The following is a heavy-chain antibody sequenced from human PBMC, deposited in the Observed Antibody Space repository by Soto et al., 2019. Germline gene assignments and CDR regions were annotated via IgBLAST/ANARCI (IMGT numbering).Heavy chain of an antibody. CDR3: GRTYDFWSGYYQYYFDY. CDR1: GFTFSSYS. V-gene: IGHV3-21*01. CDR2: ISSSSSYI. J-gene: IGHJ4*02. Sequence: EVQLVESGGGLVKPGGSLRLSCAASGFTFSSYSMNWVRQAPGKGLEWVSSISSSSSYIYYADSVKGRFTISRDNAKNSLYLQKNSLRAEDTAVYYCGRTYDFWSGYYQYYFDYWGQGTLVTVSS. D-gene: IGHD3-3*01.